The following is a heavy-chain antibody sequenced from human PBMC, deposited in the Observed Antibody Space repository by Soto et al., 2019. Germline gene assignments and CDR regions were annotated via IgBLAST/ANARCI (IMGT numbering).Heavy chain of an antibody. D-gene: IGHD1-26*01. CDR2: ISGSGFKK. CDR1: GFIFENFG. Sequence: HPGGSLRLSCAASGFIFENFGMSWVRQAPGKGLEWISSISGSGFKKYYADSVKGRFTISRDNSKSTVYLELNNLSAEDTAVYHYAKNQGVELVPLATVDWFDPWGQGSVVTVSS. CDR3: AKNQGVELVPLATVDWFDP. J-gene: IGHJ5*02. V-gene: IGHV3-23*01.